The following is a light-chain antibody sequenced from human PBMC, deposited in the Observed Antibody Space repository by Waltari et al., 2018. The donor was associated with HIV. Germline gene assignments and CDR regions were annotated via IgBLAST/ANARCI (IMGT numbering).Light chain of an antibody. CDR2: EVS. CDR3: SSYTSSSTLVV. Sequence: QSALTQPASVSGSPGQSITISCTGTSSDVGGYNYVSWYQQHPGKAPKLMIYEVSSRPSGVSKRCSGSKSGNTASLTISGLQAEDEADYYCSSYTSSSTLVVFGGGTKLTVL. V-gene: IGLV2-14*01. CDR1: SSDVGGYNY. J-gene: IGLJ2*01.